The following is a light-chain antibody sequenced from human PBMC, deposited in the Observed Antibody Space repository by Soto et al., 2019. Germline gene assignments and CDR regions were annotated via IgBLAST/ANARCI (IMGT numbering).Light chain of an antibody. J-gene: IGKJ1*01. CDR1: QDISNY. Sequence: DIQMTQSPSSLSASVGDRVTITCRATQDISNYLAWYQQKPGKVPNLLIYAASTLQSGVPSRFSDSGSGTDFTATISSMQRDDVATYYCQKNTSARPWTFGQGTKVEI. CDR3: QKNTSARPWT. CDR2: AAS. V-gene: IGKV1-27*01.